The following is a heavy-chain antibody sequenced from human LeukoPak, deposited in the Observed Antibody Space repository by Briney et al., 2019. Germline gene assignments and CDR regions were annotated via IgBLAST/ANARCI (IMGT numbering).Heavy chain of an antibody. CDR1: GFTFSSYA. J-gene: IGHJ6*02. V-gene: IGHV3-30-3*01. D-gene: IGHD2-15*01. CDR2: ISYDGSNK. Sequence: GGSLRLSCAASGFTFSSYAVHWVRQAPGKGLEWVAVISYDGSNKYYADSVKGRFTISRDNSKNTLYLQMNSLRAEDTAVYYCARSYCSGGSCYSGPYYYYGMDVWGQGTTVTVSS. CDR3: ARSYCSGGSCYSGPYYYYGMDV.